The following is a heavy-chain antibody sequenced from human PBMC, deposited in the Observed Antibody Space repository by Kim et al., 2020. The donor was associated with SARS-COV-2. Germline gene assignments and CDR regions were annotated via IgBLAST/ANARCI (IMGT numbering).Heavy chain of an antibody. V-gene: IGHV4-59*13. Sequence: SETLSLTCTVSGGSISSYYWSWIRQPPGKGLEWIGYIYYSGSTNYNPSLKSRVTISVDTSKNQFSLKLSSVTAADTAVYYCARGCGGDCHVAFDIWGQGTMVTVSS. D-gene: IGHD2-21*01. J-gene: IGHJ3*02. CDR2: IYYSGST. CDR3: ARGCGGDCHVAFDI. CDR1: GGSISSYY.